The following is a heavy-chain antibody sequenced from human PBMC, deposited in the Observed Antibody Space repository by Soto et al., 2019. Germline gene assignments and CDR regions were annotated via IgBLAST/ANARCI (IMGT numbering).Heavy chain of an antibody. CDR3: AKSLVRGQKNWLNYLDC. Sequence: PGGSLGLSCPASVFTFDEYGMHWVRQAPGKGMEWVSAISWNSDIIDYGDSVRGRFTTSRDNAKNSVYLQMNSLRVEDTALYYCAKSLVRGQKNWLNYLDCWGQGTPVTVSS. J-gene: IGHJ4*02. D-gene: IGHD1-26*01. V-gene: IGHV3-9*01. CDR2: ISWNSDII. CDR1: VFTFDEYG.